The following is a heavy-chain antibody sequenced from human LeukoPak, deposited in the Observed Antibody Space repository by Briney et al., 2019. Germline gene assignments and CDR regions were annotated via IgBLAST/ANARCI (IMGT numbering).Heavy chain of an antibody. J-gene: IGHJ4*02. CDR1: GFTFSDYY. D-gene: IGHD6-19*01. Sequence: TGGSLRLSCAASGFTFSDYYMSWIRQAPGKGLEWVSYISSSGSTIYYADSVKGRFTISRDNSKSTLLLQMNSLRAEDTAVYYCAKVRWDNSGWYYLDSWGQGTLVTVSS. CDR3: AKVRWDNSGWYYLDS. CDR2: ISSSGSTI. V-gene: IGHV3-11*04.